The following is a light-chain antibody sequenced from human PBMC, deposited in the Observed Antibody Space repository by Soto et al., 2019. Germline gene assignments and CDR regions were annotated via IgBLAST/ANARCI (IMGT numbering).Light chain of an antibody. J-gene: IGKJ1*01. CDR1: QGINNY. V-gene: IGKV1-9*01. CDR2: VAS. Sequence: DIQLTQSPSFLSSSVGDRVTISCRASQGINNYLAWYQQKPGKAPKLLIYVASILESGVPSRFSGSGSGTQFTLTISSLQPEDSATYYCQQYHIYSGTFGQGTKVEIK. CDR3: QQYHIYSGT.